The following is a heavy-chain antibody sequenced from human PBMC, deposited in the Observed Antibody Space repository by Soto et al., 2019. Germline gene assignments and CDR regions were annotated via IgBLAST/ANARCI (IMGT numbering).Heavy chain of an antibody. CDR3: ARDSKLVRYFDY. V-gene: IGHV4-31*03. D-gene: IGHD6-13*01. Sequence: PSETLSLTCTVSGGSISSGGYYWSWIRQHPGKGLEWIGYIYYSGSTYYNPSLKSRVTISVDTSKNQFSLKLSSVTAAGTAVYYCARDSKLVRYFDYWGQGTLVTVSS. CDR1: GGSISSGGYY. J-gene: IGHJ4*02. CDR2: IYYSGST.